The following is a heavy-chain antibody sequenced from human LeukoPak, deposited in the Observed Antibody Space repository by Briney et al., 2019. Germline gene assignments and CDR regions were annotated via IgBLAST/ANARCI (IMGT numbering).Heavy chain of an antibody. CDR1: GFTFSSYW. CDR2: IKQDGSGK. D-gene: IGHD6-13*01. J-gene: IGHJ4*02. Sequence: PGGSLRLSCAASGFTFSSYWMSWVRQAPGKGLEWVANIKQDGSGKYYVDSVKGRFTISRDNAKNSLYLQMNSLRAEDTAVYYCTTAGYSRYAGGQGTLVTVSS. CDR3: TTAGYSRYA. V-gene: IGHV3-7*05.